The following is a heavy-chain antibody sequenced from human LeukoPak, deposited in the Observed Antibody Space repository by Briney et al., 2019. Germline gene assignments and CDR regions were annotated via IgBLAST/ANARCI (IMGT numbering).Heavy chain of an antibody. J-gene: IGHJ4*02. CDR2: ISTSSSYI. V-gene: IGHV3-21*01. Sequence: GGSLRLSCAASGFTLSRYNMNWVRQAPGKGLEWVSSISTSSSYIYYADSLKGRLTISRDNARKSVYLQMNSLRAEDTAVYYCAKDRGSGWYFDYWGQGTLVTVSS. CDR1: GFTLSRYN. D-gene: IGHD6-19*01. CDR3: AKDRGSGWYFDY.